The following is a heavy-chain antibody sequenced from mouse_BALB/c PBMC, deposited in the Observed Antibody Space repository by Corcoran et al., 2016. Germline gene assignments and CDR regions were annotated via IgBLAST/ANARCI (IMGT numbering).Heavy chain of an antibody. J-gene: IGHJ4*01. V-gene: IGHV1-72*04. CDR2: INPNSGGT. Sequence: QVQLVQSGAEVKKPGASVKVSYKASGYTFTGYYMHWVRQAPGQGLEWMGWINPNSGGTNYAQKFKGRVTMTRDTSISTAYMELSRLRSDDTAVYYCARVLFKVRELLFDYWGQGTLVTVSS. D-gene: IGHD1-1*01. CDR3: ARVLFKVRELLFDY. CDR1: GYTFTGYY.